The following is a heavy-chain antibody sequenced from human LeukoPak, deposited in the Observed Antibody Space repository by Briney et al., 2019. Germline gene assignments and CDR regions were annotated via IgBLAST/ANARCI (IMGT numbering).Heavy chain of an antibody. J-gene: IGHJ4*02. CDR1: GFTFSSYA. CDR2: ISSSGGST. D-gene: IGHD3-10*01. Sequence: PSGGSLRLSCAASGFTFSSYAMSWVRQAPGKGLEWVSTISSSGGSTYYADSVKGRFTISRDNSKNTLYLQMNSLRAEDTAVYYCAKDRRAGSYDYWGQGTLVTVSS. V-gene: IGHV3-23*01. CDR3: AKDRRAGSYDY.